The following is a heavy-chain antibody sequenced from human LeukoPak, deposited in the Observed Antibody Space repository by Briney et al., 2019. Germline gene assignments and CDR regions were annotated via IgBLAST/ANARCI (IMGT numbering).Heavy chain of an antibody. CDR2: IIPILGIA. J-gene: IGHJ6*02. Sequence: GASVKVSCKASGGTFSSYAISWVRQAPGQGLEWMGRIIPILGIANYAQKFQGRVTITADKSTSTAYMELSSPRSEDTAAYYCARDSKGYYDFWSGPPVYGMDVWGQGTTVTVSS. CDR3: ARDSKGYYDFWSGPPVYGMDV. V-gene: IGHV1-69*04. CDR1: GGTFSSYA. D-gene: IGHD3-3*01.